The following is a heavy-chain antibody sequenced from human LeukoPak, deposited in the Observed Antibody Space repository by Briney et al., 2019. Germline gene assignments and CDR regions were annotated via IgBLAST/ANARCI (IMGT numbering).Heavy chain of an antibody. CDR3: VRESMTNTRPYDY. Sequence: ASVTVSCKASVYTFTSYGISWVGQAPGQGGEWMGWISAYNGKTNYAQKLKGRVTMTTDTYTGKAYMEVRRLRDDDTDGYLCVRESMTNTRPYDYWGQGTLVTVSS. CDR2: ISAYNGKT. CDR1: VYTFTSYG. V-gene: IGHV1-18*01. J-gene: IGHJ4*02. D-gene: IGHD2/OR15-2a*01.